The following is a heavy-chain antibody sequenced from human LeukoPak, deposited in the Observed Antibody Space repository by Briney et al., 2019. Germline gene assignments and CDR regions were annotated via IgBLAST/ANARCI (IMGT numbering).Heavy chain of an antibody. CDR3: ATEEKMVATGLLDY. CDR2: FDPEDGET. Sequence: GASVKVSCKVSRYTLTELSMHWVRQAPGKGLEWMGGFDPEDGETIYAQKFQGRVTMTEDTSTDTAYMELSSLRSEDTAVYYCATEEKMVATGLLDYWGQGTLVTVSS. V-gene: IGHV1-24*01. J-gene: IGHJ4*02. CDR1: RYTLTELS. D-gene: IGHD5-12*01.